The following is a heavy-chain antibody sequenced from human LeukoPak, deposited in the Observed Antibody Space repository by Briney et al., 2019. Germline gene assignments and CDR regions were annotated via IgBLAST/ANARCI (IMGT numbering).Heavy chain of an antibody. D-gene: IGHD3-3*01. Sequence: SETLSLTCTVSGGSISSYYWSWIRQPPGKGLEWIGYIYYSGSTNYNPSLKSRVTISVDTSKNQFSLKLSSVTAADTAVYYCARPRGFWSGYYHLSGVGAFDIWGQGTMVTVSS. V-gene: IGHV4-59*12. CDR1: GGSISSYY. CDR2: IYYSGST. CDR3: ARPRGFWSGYYHLSGVGAFDI. J-gene: IGHJ3*02.